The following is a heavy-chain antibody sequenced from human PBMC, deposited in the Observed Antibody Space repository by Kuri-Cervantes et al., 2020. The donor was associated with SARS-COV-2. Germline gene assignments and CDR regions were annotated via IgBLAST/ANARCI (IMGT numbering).Heavy chain of an antibody. CDR2: IVVGSGNT. CDR1: GFTFTSSA. D-gene: IGHD2-8*01. J-gene: IGHJ4*02. Sequence: SVKVSCKASGFTFTSSAVQWVRQARGQRLEWIGWIVVGSGNTNYAQKFQERVTITRDMSTSTAYMELSSLRSEDTAVYYCARERCMLYGYRCSCFDYWGQGTLVTVSS. V-gene: IGHV1-58*01. CDR3: ARERCMLYGYRCSCFDY.